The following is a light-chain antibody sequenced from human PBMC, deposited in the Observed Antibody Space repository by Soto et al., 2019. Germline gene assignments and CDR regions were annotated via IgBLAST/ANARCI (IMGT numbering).Light chain of an antibody. Sequence: EIVLTQSPATLSLSPGEGATLSCRASQSISRYLAWYQQKPGQAPRLLIYDASNRATGIPARFSGSGSGTDFTLTISSLEPVDFAVYYCQLRNNWLFTFGPGTKVDIK. CDR2: DAS. V-gene: IGKV3-11*01. J-gene: IGKJ3*01. CDR1: QSISRY. CDR3: QLRNNWLFT.